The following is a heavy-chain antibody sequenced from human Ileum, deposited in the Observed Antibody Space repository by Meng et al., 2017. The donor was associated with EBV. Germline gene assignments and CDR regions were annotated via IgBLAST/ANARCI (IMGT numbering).Heavy chain of an antibody. J-gene: IGHJ1*01. V-gene: IGHV4-4*02. D-gene: IGHD3-16*01. CDR3: THYIWGSPPDGVF. Sequence: VQLPESVPGLVNPSGRLSRPRAVSGASISSRNWWSWVRQPPGKGLEWIGEIYHSGTTNYNPSLKSRVTMAVDKSRNDFSLKLTSVTAADTAIYYCTHYIWGSPPDGVFWGQGTLVTVAS. CDR2: IYHSGTT. CDR1: GASISSRNW.